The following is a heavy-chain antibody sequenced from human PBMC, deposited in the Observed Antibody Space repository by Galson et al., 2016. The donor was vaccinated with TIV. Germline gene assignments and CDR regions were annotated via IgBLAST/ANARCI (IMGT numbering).Heavy chain of an antibody. D-gene: IGHD6-19*01. V-gene: IGHV1-2*02. J-gene: IGHJ4*02. Sequence: SVKVSCKASGYSFTDYYIHWVRQAPGQGFEWMGWVNPKSGDTNYAQKFQGRVAMTRDTSINTAYMELSRLRSDDTAVYFCARIAPIAVAGHAFDSWGQGTLVTVSS. CDR1: GYSFTDYY. CDR3: ARIAPIAVAGHAFDS. CDR2: VNPKSGDT.